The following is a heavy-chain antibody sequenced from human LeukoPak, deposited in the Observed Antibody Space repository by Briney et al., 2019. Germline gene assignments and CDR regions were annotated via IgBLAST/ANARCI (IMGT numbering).Heavy chain of an antibody. V-gene: IGHV1-8*01. J-gene: IGHJ3*02. CDR3: ARGHVLRYFDWLSGLDAFDI. CDR2: MNPNSGNT. Sequence: ASVKVSCKASGYTFTSYDINWVRQATGQGLEWMGWMNPNSGNTGYAQKFQGRVTMTRSTSISTAYMELSSLRSEDTAVYYCARGHVLRYFDWLSGLDAFDIWGQGTMVTVSS. CDR1: GYTFTSYD. D-gene: IGHD3-9*01.